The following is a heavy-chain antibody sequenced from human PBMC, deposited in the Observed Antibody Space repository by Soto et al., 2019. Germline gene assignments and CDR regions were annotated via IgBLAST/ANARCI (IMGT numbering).Heavy chain of an antibody. CDR1: GGSFSTAA. CDR2: IVPIFRTA. J-gene: IGHJ6*02. CDR3: ARDKARPQLGRNYYSTWDV. D-gene: IGHD1-26*01. Sequence: QVQVVQSGAEVKKPGSSVKVSCKASGGSFSTAAISWVRQAPGQGLEWMGGIVPIFRTADYAQTFQGRVTITAHESPSTAYXAPRSLRSEDTAVYYCARDKARPQLGRNYYSTWDVWGQGTTVTVSS. V-gene: IGHV1-69*12.